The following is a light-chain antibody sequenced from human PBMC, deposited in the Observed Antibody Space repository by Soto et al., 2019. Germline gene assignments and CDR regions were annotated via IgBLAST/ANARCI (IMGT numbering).Light chain of an antibody. J-gene: IGKJ2*01. CDR3: QKYNSAPNT. CDR1: RDISSS. CDR2: AAS. V-gene: IGKV1-27*01. Sequence: DVQMTQSPSSLSASVGDRVTITCRASRDISSSLAWYQQKPGKVPKFLIYAASTLHAGVQSRFSGSGSGTFFTLTINSLQPEDVATYYCQKYNSAPNTFGRGTRLEIK.